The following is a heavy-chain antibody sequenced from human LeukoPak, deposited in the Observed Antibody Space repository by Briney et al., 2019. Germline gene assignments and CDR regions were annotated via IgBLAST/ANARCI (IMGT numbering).Heavy chain of an antibody. CDR2: IYYGGST. V-gene: IGHV4-59*08. CDR3: ARRRGDNWFDP. CDR1: GGSISSYY. J-gene: IGHJ5*02. Sequence: SETLSLTCTVDGGSISSYYWSWIRQPPGKGLEWIGYIYYGGSTNYNPSLKSRVTISVDTSKNQFSLKLSSVTAADTAVYYCARRRGDNWFDPWGQGTLVTVSS.